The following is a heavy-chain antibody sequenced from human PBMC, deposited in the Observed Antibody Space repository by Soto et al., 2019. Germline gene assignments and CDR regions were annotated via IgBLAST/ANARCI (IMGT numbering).Heavy chain of an antibody. Sequence: QVQLVASGGGVVQPGTSLRLSCVGSGFTFRSYVIHWVRQAPGKGLGWVALTSYDGSYNFYGDSVRGRFTISRDNSRNTVDLQLERLRLGDAALYHCVRWGTTAELDVSGHGTLVSVSS. V-gene: IGHV3-33*05. CDR3: VRWGTTAELDV. CDR2: TSYDGSYN. J-gene: IGHJ6*02. D-gene: IGHD3-16*01. CDR1: GFTFRSYV.